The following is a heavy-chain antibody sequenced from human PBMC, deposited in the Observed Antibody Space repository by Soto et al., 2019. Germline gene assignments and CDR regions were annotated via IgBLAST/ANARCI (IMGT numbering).Heavy chain of an antibody. J-gene: IGHJ6*02. Sequence: QVQLVQSGAEVKKPGASMKVSCKASGYTFTGYYMHWVRQAPGQGLEWMGWINPNSGGTNYAQKFQGRVTMTRDTSISTAYMELSRVRSDDTAVYYCARGGDDNYYDSSGYYYYYYGMDVWGQGTTVTVSS. V-gene: IGHV1-2*02. D-gene: IGHD3-22*01. CDR1: GYTFTGYY. CDR2: INPNSGGT. CDR3: ARGGDDNYYDSSGYYYYYYGMDV.